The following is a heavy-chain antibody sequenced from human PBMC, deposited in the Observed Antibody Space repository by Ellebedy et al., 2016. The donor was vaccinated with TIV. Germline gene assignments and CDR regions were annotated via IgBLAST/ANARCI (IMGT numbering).Heavy chain of an antibody. J-gene: IGHJ4*02. Sequence: GESLKISCRGSGYKLTNYWIGWVRHMPGKGLEWIGIIYPGDSNTMYSPSFQGQVTISADKSVSTAYLQWTSLKASDTALYFCASNYGYGVPVDFWGQGTLVIVSS. CDR3: ASNYGYGVPVDF. CDR1: GYKLTNYW. CDR2: IYPGDSNT. D-gene: IGHD5-18*01. V-gene: IGHV5-51*01.